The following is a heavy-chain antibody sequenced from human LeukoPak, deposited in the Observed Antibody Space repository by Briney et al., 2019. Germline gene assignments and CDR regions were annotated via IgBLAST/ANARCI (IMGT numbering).Heavy chain of an antibody. J-gene: IGHJ5*02. CDR2: ISDSSDTM. Sequence: GGSLRLSCAASGFIFTPYEMNWVRQAPGKGLEWVSYISDSSDTMYYADSVKGRFTISRDNSKNTLYLQMNNLRAEDTAIYYCARITMSRFDPWGQGTLVTVS. V-gene: IGHV3-48*03. CDR1: GFIFTPYE. CDR3: ARITMSRFDP. D-gene: IGHD3-10*02.